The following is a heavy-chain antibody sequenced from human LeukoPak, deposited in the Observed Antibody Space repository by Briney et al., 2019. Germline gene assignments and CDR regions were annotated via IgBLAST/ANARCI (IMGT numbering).Heavy chain of an antibody. CDR1: GYTFTSYD. CDR2: MNPNSGNT. D-gene: IGHD2-2*01. J-gene: IGHJ5*02. CDR3: ARGLGVVVPAAKSFDP. V-gene: IGHV1-8*01. Sequence: ASVKVSCKASGYTFTSYDINWVRQATGQGLECIGWMNPNSGNTGYAQKFQGRVTMTRNTSISTAYMELSSLRSEDTAVYYCARGLGVVVPAAKSFDPWGQGTLVAVSS.